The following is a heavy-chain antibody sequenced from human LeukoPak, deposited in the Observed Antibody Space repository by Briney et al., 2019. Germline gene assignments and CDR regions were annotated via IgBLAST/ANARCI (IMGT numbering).Heavy chain of an antibody. D-gene: IGHD4-17*01. Sequence: GGSLRLSCAASGFTFSSYWMHWVRQAPGKGLVWVSRINSDGSSTSYADSVKGRFTISRDNAKNTLYLQMNSLRAEDTAVYYCARVLDESADYGDYAPPPTRSGYFDYWGQGTLVTVSS. CDR1: GFTFSSYW. CDR3: ARVLDESADYGDYAPPPTRSGYFDY. V-gene: IGHV3-74*01. CDR2: INSDGSST. J-gene: IGHJ4*02.